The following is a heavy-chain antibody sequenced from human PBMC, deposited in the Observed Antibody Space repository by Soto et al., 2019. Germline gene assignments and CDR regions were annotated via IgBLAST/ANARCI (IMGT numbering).Heavy chain of an antibody. V-gene: IGHV3-13*01. D-gene: IGHD2-21*01. Sequence: EVQLVESGGGLVQPGGSLRLSFAASGFTFTDYAMHWVRQATGKGLEWVSVITTGGDTYFPGSVRGRFTVSRENAKNSLYLQMNSLRAEDTAVYYCARGRDSALYYFDYWGQGTLVTVSS. CDR1: GFTFTDYA. CDR2: ITTGGDT. CDR3: ARGRDSALYYFDY. J-gene: IGHJ4*02.